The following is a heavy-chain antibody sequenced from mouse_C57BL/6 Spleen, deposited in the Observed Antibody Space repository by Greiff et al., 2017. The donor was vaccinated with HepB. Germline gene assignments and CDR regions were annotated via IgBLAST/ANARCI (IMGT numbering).Heavy chain of an antibody. V-gene: IGHV1-59*01. J-gene: IGHJ1*03. CDR3: ARDYYGSSYPYV. Sequence: QVQLQQPGAELVRPGTSVKLSCKASGYTFTSYWMHWVKQRPGQGLEWIGVIDPSDSYTNYNQKFKGKATLTVDTSSSTAYMQLSSLTSEDSAVYYCARDYYGSSYPYVWGTGTTVTVSS. CDR2: IDPSDSYT. CDR1: GYTFTSYW. D-gene: IGHD1-1*01.